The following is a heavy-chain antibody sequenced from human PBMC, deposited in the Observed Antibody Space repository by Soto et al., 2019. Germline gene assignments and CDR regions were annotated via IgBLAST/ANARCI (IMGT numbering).Heavy chain of an antibody. CDR1: GGSISQYY. V-gene: IGHV4-4*07. Sequence: QVQLQESGPGLVKPSETLSLSCGVSGGSISQYYWSWIRQPAGKGLEWIGRIYSGGSTNYNPPLESRVTMSVDTSKTQFPLKLSSVTAADTAGYYCARGPGGFGDFSLAYWGQGTLVTVSS. CDR2: IYSGGST. CDR3: ARGPGGFGDFSLAY. D-gene: IGHD3-10*01. J-gene: IGHJ4*02.